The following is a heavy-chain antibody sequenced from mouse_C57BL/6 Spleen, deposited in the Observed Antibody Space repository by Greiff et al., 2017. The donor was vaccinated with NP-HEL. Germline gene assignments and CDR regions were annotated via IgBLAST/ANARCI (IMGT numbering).Heavy chain of an antibody. Sequence: EVKVEESGGGLVKPGGSLKLSCAASGFTFSDYGMHWVRQAPEKGLEWVAYISSGSSTIYYADTVKGRFTISRDNAKNTLFLQMTSLRSEDTAMYYCAKGGHVRYAMDYWGQGTSVTVSS. CDR3: AKGGHVRYAMDY. CDR2: ISSGSSTI. CDR1: GFTFSDYG. V-gene: IGHV5-17*01. D-gene: IGHD6-1*01. J-gene: IGHJ4*01.